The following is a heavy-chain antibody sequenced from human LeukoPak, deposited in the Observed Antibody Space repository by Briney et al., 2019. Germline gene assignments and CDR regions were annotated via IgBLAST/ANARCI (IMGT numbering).Heavy chain of an antibody. CDR3: ARGPESEPDRDLSYMDV. V-gene: IGHV4-30-4*07. Sequence: SQTLSLTCAVSGGSISSGGYSWSWIRQPPGKGLEWIGYIYYSGSTHYNPSLKSRVTISVDTSKNQFSLKLSSVTAADTAVYYCARGPESEPDRDLSYMDVWGKGTTVTVSS. CDR2: IYYSGST. J-gene: IGHJ6*03. D-gene: IGHD3-10*01. CDR1: GGSISSGGYS.